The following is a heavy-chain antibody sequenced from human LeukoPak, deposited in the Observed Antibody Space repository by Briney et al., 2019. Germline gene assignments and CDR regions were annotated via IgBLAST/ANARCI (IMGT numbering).Heavy chain of an antibody. Sequence: SETLSLTCTVSGGSISSYYWSWIRQPPGKGLEWIGYIYYSGSTNYNPSLKSRVTISVDTSKNQFSLKLSSVTAADTAVYYGARAIRYCSSTSCYPLDAFDIWGQGTMVTVSS. CDR2: IYYSGST. V-gene: IGHV4-59*01. CDR1: GGSISSYY. J-gene: IGHJ3*02. CDR3: ARAIRYCSSTSCYPLDAFDI. D-gene: IGHD2-2*01.